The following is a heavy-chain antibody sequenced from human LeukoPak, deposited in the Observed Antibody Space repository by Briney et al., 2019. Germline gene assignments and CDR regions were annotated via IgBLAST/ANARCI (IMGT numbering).Heavy chain of an antibody. Sequence: SETLSLTCTVSGGSISSSSYYWGRIRQPPGKGLEWIGSIYYSGSTYYNPSLKSRVTISVDTSKNQFSLKLSSVTAADTAVYYCARPPPYYYDSSGFHAFDIWGQGTMVTVSS. J-gene: IGHJ3*02. V-gene: IGHV4-39*01. D-gene: IGHD3-22*01. CDR3: ARPPPYYYDSSGFHAFDI. CDR2: IYYSGST. CDR1: GGSISSSSYY.